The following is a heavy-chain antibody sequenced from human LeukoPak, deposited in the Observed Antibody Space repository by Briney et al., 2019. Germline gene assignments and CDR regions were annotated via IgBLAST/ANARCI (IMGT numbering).Heavy chain of an antibody. CDR3: ARSWYYGSGSYYPHDY. V-gene: IGHV4-59*08. CDR1: GGSISSYY. Sequence: SETLSLTCTVSGGSISSYYWSWIRQPPGKGLEWIGYIYYSGSTNYNPSLKSRVTISVDTSKNQSSLKLSSVTAADTAVYYCARSWYYGSGSYYPHDYWGQGTLVTVSS. CDR2: IYYSGST. J-gene: IGHJ4*02. D-gene: IGHD3-10*01.